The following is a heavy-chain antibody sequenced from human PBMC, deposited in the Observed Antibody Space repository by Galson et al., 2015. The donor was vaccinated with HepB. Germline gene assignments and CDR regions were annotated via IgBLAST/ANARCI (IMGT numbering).Heavy chain of an antibody. D-gene: IGHD4-17*01. J-gene: IGHJ6*02. CDR3: AIGPTVTTFYYYGMDV. CDR2: IIPIFGTA. V-gene: IGHV1-69*13. CDR1: GGTFSSYA. Sequence: SVKVSCKASGGTFSSYAISWVRQAPGQGLEWMGGIIPIFGTANYAQKFQGRVTITADESTSTAYMELSSLRSEDTAVYYCAIGPTVTTFYYYGMDVWGQGTTVTVSS.